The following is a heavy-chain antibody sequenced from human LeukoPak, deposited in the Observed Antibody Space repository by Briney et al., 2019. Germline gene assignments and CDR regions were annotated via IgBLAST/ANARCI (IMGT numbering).Heavy chain of an antibody. Sequence: SETLSLTCAVSGGSFTDYYWTWIRQPPGKGLEWIGEINDSGSTKYNPSLRIRLTISVDTSKNQFSLNLNSVTAAATAVYYCASACTKCYGRGWLDPWGQGTLVTVSS. CDR3: ASACTKCYGRGWLDP. CDR1: GGSFTDYY. CDR2: INDSGST. J-gene: IGHJ5*02. D-gene: IGHD2-2*01. V-gene: IGHV4-34*01.